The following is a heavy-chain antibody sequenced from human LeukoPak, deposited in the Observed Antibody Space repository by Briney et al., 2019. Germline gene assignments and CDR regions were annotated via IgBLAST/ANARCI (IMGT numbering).Heavy chain of an antibody. CDR3: ARDPYWAMPQPGDAFDI. V-gene: IGHV3-30*04. J-gene: IGHJ3*02. D-gene: IGHD2-2*01. Sequence: GGSLRLSCAASGFTFSSHAMHWVRQAPGKGLEWVAVISYDGSNKYYADSVKGRFTISRDNSKNTLYLQMNSLRAEDTAVYYCARDPYWAMPQPGDAFDIWGQGTMVTVSS. CDR2: ISYDGSNK. CDR1: GFTFSSHA.